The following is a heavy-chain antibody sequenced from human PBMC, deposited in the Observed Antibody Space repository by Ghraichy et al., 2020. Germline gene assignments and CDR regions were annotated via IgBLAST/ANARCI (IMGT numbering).Heavy chain of an antibody. CDR2: ISSSSSTI. J-gene: IGHJ6*02. Sequence: GGSLRLSCAASGFTFSSYSMNWVRQAPGKGLEWVSYISSSSSTIYYADSVKGRFTISRDNAKNSLYLQMNSLRDEDTAVYYCARGSILWFGELGGMDVWGQGTTVTVSS. D-gene: IGHD3-10*01. CDR1: GFTFSSYS. CDR3: ARGSILWFGELGGMDV. V-gene: IGHV3-48*02.